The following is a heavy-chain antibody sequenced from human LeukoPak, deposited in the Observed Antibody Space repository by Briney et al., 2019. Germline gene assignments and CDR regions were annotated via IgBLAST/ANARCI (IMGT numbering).Heavy chain of an antibody. D-gene: IGHD6-19*01. V-gene: IGHV6-1*01. Sequence: SQTLSLTCAISGDSVSSNTAAWNWIRQSPSRGLEWLGRTYYRSKWYNDYAVSVKSRITINPDTSKNQFSLQLNSVTPEDTAVYYCARDIVGGWSYYYYYMDVWGKGTTVTVSS. CDR1: GDSVSSNTAA. CDR2: TYYRSKWYN. J-gene: IGHJ6*03. CDR3: ARDIVGGWSYYYYYMDV.